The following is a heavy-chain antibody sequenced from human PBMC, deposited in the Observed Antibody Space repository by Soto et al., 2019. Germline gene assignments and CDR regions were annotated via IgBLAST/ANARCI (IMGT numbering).Heavy chain of an antibody. CDR3: AKDIGQLQDYGMDV. Sequence: GGSLRLSCAASGFTFDDYAMHWVRQAPGKGLEWVSGISWNSGSIGYADSVKGRFTISRDNAKNSLYLQMNSLRAEDTALYYCAKDIGQLQDYGMDVWGQGTTVTVSS. CDR1: GFTFDDYA. V-gene: IGHV3-9*01. J-gene: IGHJ6*02. CDR2: ISWNSGSI. D-gene: IGHD3-10*01.